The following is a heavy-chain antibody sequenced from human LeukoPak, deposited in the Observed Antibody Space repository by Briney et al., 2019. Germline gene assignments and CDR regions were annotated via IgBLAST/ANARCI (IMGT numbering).Heavy chain of an antibody. Sequence: PSETLSLTCTVSGGSISSSSYYWGWIRQPPGKGLEWIGSIYYSGSTYYNPSLKSRVTISVDTSKNQFSLKLSSVTAADTAVYYCARHSGSYLGAGYFQHWGQGTLVTVSS. V-gene: IGHV4-39*01. CDR3: ARHSGSYLGAGYFQH. D-gene: IGHD1-26*01. CDR1: GGSISSSSYY. J-gene: IGHJ1*01. CDR2: IYYSGST.